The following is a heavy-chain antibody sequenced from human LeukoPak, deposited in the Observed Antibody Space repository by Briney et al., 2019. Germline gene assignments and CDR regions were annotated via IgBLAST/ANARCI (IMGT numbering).Heavy chain of an antibody. Sequence: GRSLRLSCAASGFTFDDYAMHWVRQAPGKGLEWVSGISWNSGSIGYADSVKGRFTISRDNAKNSLYLQMNSLRDEDTALYYCAKDSLDSSGYSYDYWGQGTLVTVSS. CDR1: GFTFDDYA. D-gene: IGHD3-22*01. CDR2: ISWNSGSI. V-gene: IGHV3-9*01. CDR3: AKDSLDSSGYSYDY. J-gene: IGHJ4*02.